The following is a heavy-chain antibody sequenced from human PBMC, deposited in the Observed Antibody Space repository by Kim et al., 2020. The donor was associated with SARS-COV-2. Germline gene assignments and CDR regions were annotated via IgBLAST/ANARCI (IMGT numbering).Heavy chain of an antibody. J-gene: IGHJ4*02. Sequence: ADSVKGRYTISRDNSKSTLSLQMNSLRADDTAVYYCAKTEGYSSSWYSAYWGQGTLVTVSS. D-gene: IGHD6-13*01. V-gene: IGHV3-23*01. CDR3: AKTEGYSSSWYSAY.